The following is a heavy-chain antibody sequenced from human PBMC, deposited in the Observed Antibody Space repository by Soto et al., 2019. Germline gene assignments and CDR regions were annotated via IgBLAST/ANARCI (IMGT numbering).Heavy chain of an antibody. CDR2: ISAYNTNT. V-gene: IGHV1-18*01. CDR3: ARDTPPTDY. Sequence: QVQLVQSGAEVKKPGASVKVACKTSGYTFTSYHISWVRQAPGQGLEWMGWISAYNTNTNYEQKFQGRVTMTTDTVTSTAYMELSSLRSDDTAVYYCARDTPPTDYWGQVTLVTVSS. CDR1: GYTFTSYH. J-gene: IGHJ4*02.